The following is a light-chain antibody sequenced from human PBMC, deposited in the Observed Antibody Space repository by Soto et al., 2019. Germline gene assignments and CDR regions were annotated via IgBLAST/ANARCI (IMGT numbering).Light chain of an antibody. Sequence: EIVLTQSPGTLALSPGERATLSCRASQSVSSSYLAWYQQKPGQAPRLLIYGASSRATGIPDRFSGSGSGKDLTLTISRLEPEDFAVYYCQQYGSSPITFGQGTRLEIK. CDR2: GAS. V-gene: IGKV3-20*01. CDR3: QQYGSSPIT. J-gene: IGKJ5*01. CDR1: QSVSSSY.